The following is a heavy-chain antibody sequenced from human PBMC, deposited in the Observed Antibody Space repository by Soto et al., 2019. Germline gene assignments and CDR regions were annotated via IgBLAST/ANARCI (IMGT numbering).Heavy chain of an antibody. D-gene: IGHD2-21*02. CDR3: ATANPNDCYFDY. V-gene: IGHV3-21*01. CDR1: GFTFSSYS. J-gene: IGHJ4*02. CDR2: ISSSSSYI. Sequence: LRLSCAASGFTFSSYSMNWVRQAPGKGLEWVSSISSSSSYIYYADSVKGRFTISRDNAKNSLYLQMNSLRAEDTAVYYCATANPNDCYFDYWGQGTLVTVSS.